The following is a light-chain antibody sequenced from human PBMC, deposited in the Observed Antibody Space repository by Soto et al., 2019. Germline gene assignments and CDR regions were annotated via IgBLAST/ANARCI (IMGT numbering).Light chain of an antibody. CDR2: DVS. V-gene: IGLV2-11*01. CDR1: SSDVGGYNY. Sequence: QSALTQPRSVSGSPGQSVTISCTGTSSDVGGYNYVSWYQQHPGKAPKLIIYDVSKRPSGVPNRFSGSKSGNTASLTISGLQDEDEADYYCSSYTGSYSFVFGGGTKLTVL. J-gene: IGLJ2*01. CDR3: SSYTGSYSFV.